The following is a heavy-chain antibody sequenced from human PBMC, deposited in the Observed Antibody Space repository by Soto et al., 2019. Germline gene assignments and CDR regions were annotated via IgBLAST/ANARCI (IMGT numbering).Heavy chain of an antibody. D-gene: IGHD2-21*01. J-gene: IGHJ3*01. CDR2: IFPDDSDT. CDR1: GYSFTSHW. Sequence: EVQLVQSGAEVKKAGESLKISCKGSGYSFTSHWIAWVRQMPGKGLEWMGIIFPDDSDTRYSPSFRGQVTISADKSINTAYIQWSSLKASDSAMYYCARQTNLVMISPIHAFDVWGQGTMVTASS. V-gene: IGHV5-51*01. CDR3: ARQTNLVMISPIHAFDV.